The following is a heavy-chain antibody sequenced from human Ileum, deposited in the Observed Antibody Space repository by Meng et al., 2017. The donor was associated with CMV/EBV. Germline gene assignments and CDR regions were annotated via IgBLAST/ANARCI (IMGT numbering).Heavy chain of an antibody. D-gene: IGHD3-22*01. CDR2: ISGSGGST. V-gene: IGHV3-23*01. CDR1: GFPFSTYD. Sequence: GESLKISCVASGFPFSTYDMSWVRQAPGKGLEWVSAISGSGGSTYYADSVKGRFTISRDNSKNTLYLQMNSLRAEDTAVYYCAPSRTYYYDSSGPPGYWGQGTLVTVSS. J-gene: IGHJ4*02. CDR3: APSRTYYYDSSGPPGY.